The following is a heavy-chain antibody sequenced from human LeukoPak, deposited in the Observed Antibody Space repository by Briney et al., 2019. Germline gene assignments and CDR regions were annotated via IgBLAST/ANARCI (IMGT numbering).Heavy chain of an antibody. J-gene: IGHJ4*02. CDR1: GFTFSNSA. V-gene: IGHV3-23*01. Sequence: PGGSLRLSCAASGFTFSNSAMCWVRQAPGKGLEWVSGISRGGGSTYYADSVKGRFTISRDTSIDTLYLQMNSLRAEDTAVYYCAKAMAGSTYYFDSWGQGTLVTVSS. CDR3: AKAMAGSTYYFDS. CDR2: ISRGGGST. D-gene: IGHD6-19*01.